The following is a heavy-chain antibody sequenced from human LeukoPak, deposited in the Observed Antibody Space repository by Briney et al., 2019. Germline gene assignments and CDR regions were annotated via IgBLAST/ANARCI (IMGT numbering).Heavy chain of an antibody. D-gene: IGHD1-26*01. J-gene: IGHJ4*02. V-gene: IGHV1-69*13. CDR3: ARGERSGSYGDY. CDR2: IIPIFGTA. Sequence: ASVKVSCKASGGTFSRYAISWVRQAPGQGVEWMGGIIPIFGTANYAQKFQGRVTITADESTSTAYMELSSLRSEDTAVYYCARGERSGSYGDYWGQGTLVTVSS. CDR1: GGTFSRYA.